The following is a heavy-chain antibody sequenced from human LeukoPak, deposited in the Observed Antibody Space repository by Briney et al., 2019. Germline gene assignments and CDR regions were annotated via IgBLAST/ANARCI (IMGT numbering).Heavy chain of an antibody. Sequence: SETLSLTCTVSGGSISSYYWSWIRQPPGKGLEWIGYIYYSGSTNYNPSLKSRVTISVDTSKNQFSLKLSSVTAADTAVYYCARGDYYYGMDVWGQGATVTVSS. CDR3: ARGDYYYGMDV. CDR2: IYYSGST. V-gene: IGHV4-59*01. CDR1: GGSISSYY. J-gene: IGHJ6*02.